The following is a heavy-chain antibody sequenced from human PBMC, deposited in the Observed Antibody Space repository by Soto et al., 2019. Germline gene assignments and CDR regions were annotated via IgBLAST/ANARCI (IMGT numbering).Heavy chain of an antibody. V-gene: IGHV4-61*01. CDR2: IYYSGST. CDR3: ARVAEDMVAATGRKVYFDY. CDR1: GGSVSSGSYY. Sequence: SETLSLTCTVSGGSVSSGSYYWSWIRQPPGKGLEWIGYIYYSGSTNYNPSLKSRVTISVDTSKNQFSLKLSSVTAADTAVYYCARVAEDMVAATGRKVYFDYWGQGTLVTVSS. J-gene: IGHJ4*02. D-gene: IGHD2-15*01.